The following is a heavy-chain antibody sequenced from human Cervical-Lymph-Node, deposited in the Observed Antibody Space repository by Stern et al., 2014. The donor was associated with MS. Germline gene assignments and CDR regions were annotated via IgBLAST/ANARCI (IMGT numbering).Heavy chain of an antibody. J-gene: IGHJ6*02. CDR1: GFSLNSLG. CDR2: ISFVGSNE. V-gene: IGHV3-30*03. Sequence: VQLVESGGGVVQPGRSLRLSCAVSGFSLNSLGMHWVRQAPGKGLEWVAVISFVGSNERSGDSVKGRFSISRDISNNTLYLQMNSLRPEDTAVYYCLGVGDAMHVWGQGTTVIVSS. CDR3: LGVGDAMHV.